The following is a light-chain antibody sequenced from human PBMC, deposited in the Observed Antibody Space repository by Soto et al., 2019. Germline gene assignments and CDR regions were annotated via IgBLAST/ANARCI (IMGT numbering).Light chain of an antibody. CDR2: HAS. CDR1: ESVDIY. Sequence: ETVLTQSPATLSLSPGETATLSCRASESVDIYLAWYQQKPGQAPRLLIYHASNRATGIPARFSGSGSGTDFTLTISSLAPEDSAVYYCQQRRHWPPLTFGGGTRVEIK. CDR3: QQRRHWPPLT. J-gene: IGKJ4*01. V-gene: IGKV3-11*01.